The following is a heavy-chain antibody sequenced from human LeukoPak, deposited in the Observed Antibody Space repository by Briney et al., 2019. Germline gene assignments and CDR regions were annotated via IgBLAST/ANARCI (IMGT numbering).Heavy chain of an antibody. CDR3: ARVEGPFDY. J-gene: IGHJ4*02. Sequence: GGSLRLSCAAYGFTFSSYAMHWVRQAPGKGLEWVAVISYDGSNKYYADSVKGRFTISRDNSKNTLYLQMNSLRAEDTAVYYCARVEGPFDYWGQGTLVTVSS. CDR1: GFTFSSYA. V-gene: IGHV3-30-3*01. CDR2: ISYDGSNK.